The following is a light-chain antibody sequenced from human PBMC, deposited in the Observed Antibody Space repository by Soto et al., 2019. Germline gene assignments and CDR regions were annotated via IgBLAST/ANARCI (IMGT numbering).Light chain of an antibody. J-gene: IGKJ1*01. CDR1: QSVRGN. V-gene: IGKV3-15*01. CDR3: QQYNNWWT. CDR2: EAS. Sequence: FVLTQSPGTLSLSPGERATFSCRASQSVRGNYIAWYQQKPGQAPRVLIFEASKRATGVPARFTGSGSGTEFTLTISSLQFDDSAVYYCQQYNNWWTFGQGTKVDI.